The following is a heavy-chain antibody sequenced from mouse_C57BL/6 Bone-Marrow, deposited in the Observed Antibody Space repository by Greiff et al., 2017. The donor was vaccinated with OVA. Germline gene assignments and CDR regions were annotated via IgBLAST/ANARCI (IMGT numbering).Heavy chain of an antibody. Sequence: EVQLQQSGGGLVQPGGSLSLSCAASGFPFPDYYMSWVRQPPGKALEWLGFIRNKANVYTTEYSASVKGRFTISRDNSQSILYLQMNALRAEDSATYYCARYHWYYFDYWGQGTTLTVSS. J-gene: IGHJ2*01. V-gene: IGHV7-3*01. D-gene: IGHD4-1*01. CDR1: GFPFPDYY. CDR2: IRNKANVYTT. CDR3: ARYHWYYFDY.